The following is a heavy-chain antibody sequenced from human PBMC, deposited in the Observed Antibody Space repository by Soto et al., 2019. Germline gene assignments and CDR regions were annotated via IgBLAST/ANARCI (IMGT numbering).Heavy chain of an antibody. CDR3: ARGAPAAGTDWFDP. Sequence: SETLSLTCTVSGGSISNYYWSWIRQPAEKRLEWIGRVSSTGSTYYNPSLKSRVTISVDTSKNQVSLNLTSVTAADTAVHYCARGAPAAGTDWFDPWGQGTLVTVSS. V-gene: IGHV4-4*07. J-gene: IGHJ5*02. CDR1: GGSISNYY. CDR2: VSSTGST. D-gene: IGHD6-13*01.